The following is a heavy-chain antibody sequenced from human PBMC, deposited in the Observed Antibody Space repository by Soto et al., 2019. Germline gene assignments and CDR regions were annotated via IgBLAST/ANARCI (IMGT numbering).Heavy chain of an antibody. Sequence: QVQLVQSGAEVKKPGSSVKVSCKASGGTFRSYVTSWVRQAPGQGLEGLGGFIPMYGTTYYAQTFQGRVTISADESTSTAFMELSSLRSEDTAVYYCARIGTLDWIDDYWGQGTLVTVSS. V-gene: IGHV1-69*12. CDR3: ARIGTLDWIDDY. CDR2: FIPMYGTT. D-gene: IGHD1-1*01. CDR1: GGTFRSYV. J-gene: IGHJ4*02.